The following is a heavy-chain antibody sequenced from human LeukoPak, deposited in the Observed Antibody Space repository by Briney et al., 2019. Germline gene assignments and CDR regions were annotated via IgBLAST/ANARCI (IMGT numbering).Heavy chain of an antibody. D-gene: IGHD3-3*01. CDR3: ARALGRGYHNWFDP. V-gene: IGHV1-2*02. Sequence: SVKVSCKASGYTFTGYYMHWVRQAPGQGLEWMGWINPNSGGTNYAQKFQGRVTMTRDTSISTAYMELSRLRSDDTAVYYCARALGRGYHNWFDPWGQGTLVTVSS. CDR1: GYTFTGYY. J-gene: IGHJ5*02. CDR2: INPNSGGT.